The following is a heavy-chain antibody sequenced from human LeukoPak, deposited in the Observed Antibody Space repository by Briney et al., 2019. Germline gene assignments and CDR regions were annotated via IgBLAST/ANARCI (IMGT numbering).Heavy chain of an antibody. V-gene: IGHV3-7*01. D-gene: IGHD5/OR15-5a*01. CDR1: GFTFNSYW. CDR2: VKEDGSEQ. J-gene: IGHJ4*02. CDR3: TRQPKTLDGSKFMSTDH. Sequence: GGSLRLSCAASGFTFNSYWMSWVRQAPGKGLEWVASVKEDGSEQYYVDSVRGRFIISRDNAKNSLYLQMSSLRAEDTAVYYCTRQPKTLDGSKFMSTDHWGQGTLVTVSS.